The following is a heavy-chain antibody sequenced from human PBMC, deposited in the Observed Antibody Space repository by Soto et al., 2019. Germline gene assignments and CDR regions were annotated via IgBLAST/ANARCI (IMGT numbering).Heavy chain of an antibody. Sequence: EVQLVESGGGLVQPGGSLRLSCAASGFTFSSYWMHWVRQAPGKGLVWVSRINSDGSSTSYADSVKGRFTISRDNGKNTLYLQMNSLGAGETGGYYCARGGSRRLFRGFDYWGQGTLVTVSS. CDR2: INSDGSST. V-gene: IGHV3-74*01. D-gene: IGHD3-16*01. CDR3: ARGGSRRLFRGFDY. CDR1: GFTFSSYW. J-gene: IGHJ4*02.